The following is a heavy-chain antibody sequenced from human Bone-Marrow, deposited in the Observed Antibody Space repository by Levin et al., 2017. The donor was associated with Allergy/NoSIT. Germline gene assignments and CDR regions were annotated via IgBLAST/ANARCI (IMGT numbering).Heavy chain of an antibody. CDR3: ARRPQAAWFDP. D-gene: IGHD6-13*01. CDR2: INEDGSEK. V-gene: IGHV3-7*01. Sequence: GGSLRLSCEASGFNFRTYWMSWVRQAPGKGLEWVATINEDGSEKHYVDSVEGRFTISRDNAKNSLDLQMNSLRVEDSAIYYCARRPQAAWFDPWGQGTLVTVSS. J-gene: IGHJ5*02. CDR1: GFNFRTYW.